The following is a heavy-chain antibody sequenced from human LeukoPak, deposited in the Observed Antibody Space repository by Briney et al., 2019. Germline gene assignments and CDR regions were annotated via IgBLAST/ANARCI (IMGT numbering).Heavy chain of an antibody. CDR1: GGSISSYY. CDR3: ARDPQHYDILTGNWAPSAFYS. V-gene: IGHV4-59*01. Sequence: SETLSLTRTVSGGSISSYYWSWIRQPPGKGLEWIGYIYYSGSTNYNPSIKSRVTISIDTSKNQFSLTLSSVTAADTAVYYCARDPQHYDILTGNWAPSAFYSWGQGTMVTVSS. J-gene: IGHJ3*02. CDR2: IYYSGST. D-gene: IGHD3-9*01.